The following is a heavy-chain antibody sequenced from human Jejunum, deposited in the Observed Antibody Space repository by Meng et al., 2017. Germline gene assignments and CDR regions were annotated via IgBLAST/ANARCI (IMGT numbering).Heavy chain of an antibody. J-gene: IGHJ2*01. V-gene: IGHV4-61*01. CDR1: GVSVNIRTYY. CDR3: ARAAAGTGFGYFDL. D-gene: IGHD6-19*01. CDR2: IDNSGST. Sequence: QGQMQESGPGLVRPSETRLLMCTVPGVSVNIRTYYWSWIRQPPGKGLEWIAYIDNSGSTNYNPSLKSRVIISVDTSKNQFYLQMSSLTAADTAVYYCARAAAGTGFGYFDLWGRGTLVTVSS.